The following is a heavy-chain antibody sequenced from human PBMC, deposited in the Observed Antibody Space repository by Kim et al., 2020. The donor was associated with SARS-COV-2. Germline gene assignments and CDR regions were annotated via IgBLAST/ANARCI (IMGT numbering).Heavy chain of an antibody. Sequence: PSRMSRVTISVDTSKNQYSLKLSSVTAADTAVYYCARARITMIVVVKYFDYWGQGTLVTVSS. V-gene: IGHV4-31*02. D-gene: IGHD3-22*01. CDR3: ARARITMIVVVKYFDY. J-gene: IGHJ4*02.